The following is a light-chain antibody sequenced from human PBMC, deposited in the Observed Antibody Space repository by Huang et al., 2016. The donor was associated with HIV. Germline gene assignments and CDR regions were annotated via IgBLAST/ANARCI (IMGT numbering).Light chain of an antibody. V-gene: IGKV1-9*01. CDR3: QQFNSYPLT. J-gene: IGKJ4*01. CDR2: AAS. CDR1: QGISSY. Sequence: IQLTQSPSSLSASVGDRVTITCRASQGISSYLAWYQQKPGKAPNLLIYAASTLQSGVPSRFSGSGSGTDFTLTISSLQPEDFATYYCQQFNSYPLTFGGGTKVETK.